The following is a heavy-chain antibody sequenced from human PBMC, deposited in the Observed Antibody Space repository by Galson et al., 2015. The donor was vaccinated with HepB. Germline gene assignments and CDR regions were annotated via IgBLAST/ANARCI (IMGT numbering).Heavy chain of an antibody. CDR2: INPSGGRT. CDR1: GGTFSSYA. D-gene: IGHD6-13*01. V-gene: IGHV1-46*04. J-gene: IGHJ5*02. Sequence: SVKVSCKASGGTFSSYAINWVRQAPGQGLEWMGTINPSGGRTSYAQKLQGRVSMTRDTSTSTVFMELSSLRSEDTAVYYCARARWVAAKGYNWFDPWGQGTLVTVSS. CDR3: ARARWVAAKGYNWFDP.